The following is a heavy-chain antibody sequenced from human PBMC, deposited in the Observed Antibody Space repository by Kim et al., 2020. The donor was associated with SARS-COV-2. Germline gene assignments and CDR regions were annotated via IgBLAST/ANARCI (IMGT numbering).Heavy chain of an antibody. J-gene: IGHJ3*02. D-gene: IGHD4-17*01. V-gene: IGHV5-10-1*01. CDR3: AREGNYGDYVGTDAFDI. CDR2: IDPSDSYT. CDR1: GYSFTSYW. Sequence: GESLKISCKGSGYSFTSYWISWVRQMPGKGLEWMGRIDPSDSYTNYSPSFQGHVTISADKSISTAYLQWSSLKASDTAMYYCAREGNYGDYVGTDAFDIWGQGTMVTVSS.